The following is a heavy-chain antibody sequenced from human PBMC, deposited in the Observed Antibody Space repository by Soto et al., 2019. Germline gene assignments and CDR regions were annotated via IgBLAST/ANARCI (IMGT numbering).Heavy chain of an antibody. CDR1: GFTFSSYE. Sequence: LRLSCAASGFTFSSYEMNWVRQAPGKGLEWVSYISSSGSTIYYADSVKGRFTISRDNAKNSLYLQMNSLRAEDTAVYYCARGRYFDWLYPLDPWGQGTLVTVSS. CDR2: ISSSGSTI. J-gene: IGHJ5*02. CDR3: ARGRYFDWLYPLDP. V-gene: IGHV3-48*03. D-gene: IGHD3-9*01.